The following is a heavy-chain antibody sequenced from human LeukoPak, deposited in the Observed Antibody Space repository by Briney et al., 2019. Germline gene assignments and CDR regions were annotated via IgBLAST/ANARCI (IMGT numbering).Heavy chain of an antibody. V-gene: IGHV3-11*05. D-gene: IGHD5-18*01. CDR2: ISSSSSCT. J-gene: IGHJ3*02. CDR1: GFTFSDYY. Sequence: GGSLRLSCAASGFTFSDYYMSWIRQAPGKGLEWVSYISSSSSCTNYADSVKGRFTISRDNAKNSLYLQMNSLRAEDTAVYYCARDKDTAMVRAYDAFDIWGQGTMVTVSS. CDR3: ARDKDTAMVRAYDAFDI.